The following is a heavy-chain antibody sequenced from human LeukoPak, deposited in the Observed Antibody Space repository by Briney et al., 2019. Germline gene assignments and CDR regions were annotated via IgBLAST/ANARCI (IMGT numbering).Heavy chain of an antibody. J-gene: IGHJ4*02. D-gene: IGHD6-6*01. Sequence: GGSLRLSCAASGFTFSSYAMHWVRQAPGKGLEWVAVISYDGSNKYYADSVKGRFTISRDNSKNTLYLQMNSLRAEDTAVYYCARDPVRAAPTYYFDNWGQGTLVTVSS. CDR3: ARDPVRAAPTYYFDN. CDR2: ISYDGSNK. V-gene: IGHV3-30-3*01. CDR1: GFTFSSYA.